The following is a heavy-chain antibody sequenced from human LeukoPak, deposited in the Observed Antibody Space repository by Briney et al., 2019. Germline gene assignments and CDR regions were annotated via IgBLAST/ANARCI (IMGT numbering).Heavy chain of an antibody. CDR1: GGSISSYY. CDR2: IYYSGGT. D-gene: IGHD6-13*01. Sequence: PSEALSLTCSVSGGSISSYYWSWLRQPPGKGLEWIGYIYYSGGTNYNPSLKSRVTISMDTSKNQFSLKLSSVTAADTAVYYGARVDSSSWYFDYWGQGTLVTVSS. J-gene: IGHJ4*02. CDR3: ARVDSSSWYFDY. V-gene: IGHV4-59*01.